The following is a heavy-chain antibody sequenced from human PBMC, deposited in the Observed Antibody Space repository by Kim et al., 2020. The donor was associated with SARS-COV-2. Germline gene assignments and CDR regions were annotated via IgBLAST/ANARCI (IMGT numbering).Heavy chain of an antibody. Sequence: SETLSLTCAVYGGSFSGYYWSWIRQPPGKGLEWIGEINHSGSTNYNPSLKSRVTISVDTSKNQFSLKLSSVTAADTAVYYCARPTTLRSIFGVVTRSYWYFDLWGRGTLVTVSS. CDR2: INHSGST. CDR1: GGSFSGYY. CDR3: ARPTTLRSIFGVVTRSYWYFDL. J-gene: IGHJ2*01. D-gene: IGHD3-3*01. V-gene: IGHV4-34*01.